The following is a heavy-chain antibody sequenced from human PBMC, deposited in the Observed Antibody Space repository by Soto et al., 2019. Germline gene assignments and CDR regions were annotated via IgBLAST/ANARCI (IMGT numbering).Heavy chain of an antibody. CDR3: AKRCSGSSSMECLDY. D-gene: IGHD6-6*01. CDR1: GFTFRNYA. Sequence: GESLKISCAASGFTFRNYAMSWVRQAPGKGLEWVSSLSGDSSDRYYAASVLGRFTLSRDYSKNTLFLQMNSLRVEDTAVYYCAKRCSGSSSMECLDYWGQGTLVTVSS. J-gene: IGHJ4*02. V-gene: IGHV3-23*01. CDR2: LSGDSSDR.